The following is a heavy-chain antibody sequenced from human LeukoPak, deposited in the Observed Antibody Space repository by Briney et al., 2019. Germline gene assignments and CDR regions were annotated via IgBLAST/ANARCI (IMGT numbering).Heavy chain of an antibody. CDR2: IYYSGST. Sequence: SETLSLTCTVSGGSISSYYWSWIRQPPGKGLEWIGYIYYSGSTNYNPSLKSRVTISVDTSKNQFSLKLSSVTAADTAVYYCATRRELLREVLFDYWGQGTLVTVSS. D-gene: IGHD1-26*01. CDR3: ATRRELLREVLFDY. CDR1: GGSISSYY. J-gene: IGHJ4*02. V-gene: IGHV4-59*01.